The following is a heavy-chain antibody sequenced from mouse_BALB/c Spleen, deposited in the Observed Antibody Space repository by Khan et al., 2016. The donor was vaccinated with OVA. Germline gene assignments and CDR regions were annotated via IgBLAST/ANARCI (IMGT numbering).Heavy chain of an antibody. Sequence: QMQLEESGPGLVQPSQCLSITCTASGFSLNYYGVHWVRQSPGKGLEWLGVICSGGSTDYYAPFIYRLSTSKDNSNSQVFFKMNSLQSNDTAIYYCARNYDYDEGLAYWGQGTLVTVSA. CDR1: GFSLNYYG. CDR3: ARNYDYDEGLAY. V-gene: IGHV2-2*03. D-gene: IGHD2-4*01. J-gene: IGHJ3*01. CDR2: ICSGGST.